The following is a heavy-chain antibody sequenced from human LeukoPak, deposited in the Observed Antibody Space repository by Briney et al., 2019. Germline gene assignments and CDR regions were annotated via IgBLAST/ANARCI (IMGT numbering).Heavy chain of an antibody. CDR1: GFTFSNAW. D-gene: IGHD4-23*01. V-gene: IGHV3-15*01. Sequence: GGSLRLSCAASGFTFSNAWMSWVRQAPGKGLEWVGRIKSKTDGGTTDYAAPVKGRFTISRDDSKNTLYLQMNSLKTADTAVYYYTCRTRVVPRIGDDWGQGTLVTVSS. CDR2: IKSKTDGGTT. J-gene: IGHJ4*02. CDR3: TCRTRVVPRIGDD.